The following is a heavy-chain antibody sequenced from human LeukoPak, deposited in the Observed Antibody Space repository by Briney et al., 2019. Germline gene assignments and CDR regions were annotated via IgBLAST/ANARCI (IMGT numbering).Heavy chain of an antibody. D-gene: IGHD2-15*01. V-gene: IGHV1-18*01. CDR3: ARDFFHGHCAGLSCFLLDY. J-gene: IGHJ4*02. Sequence: ASVKVSCKASGYTFTRYGISWVRQAPGQGLEWMGWISANNGDTNSAQKFQGRVTMTTDTSTSTAYLELRSLRSDDTAVYYCARDFFHGHCAGLSCFLLDYWGQGFLVTVSS. CDR2: ISANNGDT. CDR1: GYTFTRYG.